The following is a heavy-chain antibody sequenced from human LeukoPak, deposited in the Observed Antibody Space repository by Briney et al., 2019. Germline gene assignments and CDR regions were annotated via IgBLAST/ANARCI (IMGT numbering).Heavy chain of an antibody. CDR1: GGSFSGYY. Sequence: PSETLSLTCAVYGGSFSGYYWSWIRQPPGKGLEWIGEINHSGSTSYNPSLKSRVTISVDTSKNQFSLKLSSVTAADTAVYYCARGRPQLVLVSWFDPWGQGTLVTVSS. V-gene: IGHV4-34*01. D-gene: IGHD6-13*01. J-gene: IGHJ5*02. CDR3: ARGRPQLVLVSWFDP. CDR2: INHSGST.